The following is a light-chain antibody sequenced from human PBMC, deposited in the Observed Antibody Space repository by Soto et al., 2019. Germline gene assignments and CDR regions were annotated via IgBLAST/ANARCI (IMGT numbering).Light chain of an antibody. CDR2: KAS. V-gene: IGKV1-5*03. Sequence: DIQVAQSPSALSASIGDRVTITCRASQTISDWLAWHQQKPGKAPKLLIYKASSLESGVPPRFSGSGSGTEFTLTISNLQPDDCATYYCQQYENYWTFGQGTKVDIK. J-gene: IGKJ1*01. CDR3: QQYENYWT. CDR1: QTISDW.